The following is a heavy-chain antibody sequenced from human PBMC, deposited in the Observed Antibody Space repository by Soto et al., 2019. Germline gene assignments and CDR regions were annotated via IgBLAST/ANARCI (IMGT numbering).Heavy chain of an antibody. J-gene: IGHJ5*02. Sequence: SETLSLTCGVSGYSLSSGYHWGWIRQSPGKGLEWIGSIYHSGSTYYNPSLKSRVTMSVDTSKNQFSLKLTSVTAADTAVYYCARGGIEVVGVVPHWFDPWSQGTLVTVSS. V-gene: IGHV4-38-2*01. CDR1: GYSLSSGYH. D-gene: IGHD2-15*01. CDR3: ARGGIEVVGVVPHWFDP. CDR2: IYHSGST.